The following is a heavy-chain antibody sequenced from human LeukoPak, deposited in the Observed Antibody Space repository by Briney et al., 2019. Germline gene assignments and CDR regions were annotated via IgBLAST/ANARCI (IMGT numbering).Heavy chain of an antibody. V-gene: IGHV3-20*04. J-gene: IGHJ4*02. Sequence: GGSLRLSCAASGFTFDDYGMSWVRQAPGKGLVWVSGINWNGGSTGYADSVKGRFTISRGNAKNSLYLQMNSLRAEDTALYYCAREDGVTVSWRLVPRGYYFDYWGQGTLVTVSS. D-gene: IGHD2-8*02. CDR2: INWNGGST. CDR1: GFTFDDYG. CDR3: AREDGVTVSWRLVPRGYYFDY.